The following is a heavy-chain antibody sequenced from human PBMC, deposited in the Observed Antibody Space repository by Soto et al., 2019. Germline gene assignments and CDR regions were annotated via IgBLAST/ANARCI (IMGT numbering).Heavy chain of an antibody. D-gene: IGHD2-2*01. CDR1: GFAFTNYG. V-gene: IGHV3-30*18. J-gene: IGHJ6*03. CDR2: ISDDGNKK. CDR3: AQSSCSSSNCQAYYYYYYMDV. Sequence: QVQLVESGGGVVQPGRALRLSCAASGFAFTNYGMHWVRQAPGKGLEWVALISDDGNKKYYADSVKGRFTIPRDNSKNTLYLQMNSLRAEDTAVYFCAQSSCSSSNCQAYYYYYYMDVWGKGTTVAVSS.